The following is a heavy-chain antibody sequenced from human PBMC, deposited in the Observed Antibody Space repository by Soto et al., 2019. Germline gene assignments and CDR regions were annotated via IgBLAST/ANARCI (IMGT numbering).Heavy chain of an antibody. J-gene: IGHJ4*02. CDR2: ISYDGSNK. D-gene: IGHD3-10*01. CDR3: AKDQRGYGSGNNY. Sequence: GGSLRLSCAASGFTFSSYGMHWVRQAPGKGLEWVAVISYDGSNKYYADSVKGRFTISRDNSKNTLYLQMNSLRAEDTAVYYCAKDQRGYGSGNNYWGQGTLVTVSS. V-gene: IGHV3-30*18. CDR1: GFTFSSYG.